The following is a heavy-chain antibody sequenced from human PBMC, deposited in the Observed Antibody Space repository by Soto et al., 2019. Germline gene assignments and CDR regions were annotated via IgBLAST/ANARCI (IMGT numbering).Heavy chain of an antibody. V-gene: IGHV3-23*01. CDR3: AKAREIAVAGHH. D-gene: IGHD6-19*01. CDR1: GFTFSSYA. Sequence: EVQLLESGGGLVQPGGSLRLSCAASGFTFSSYAMSWVRQAPGKGLEWVSAISGSGGSTYYADSVKGRFTISRDNSKNTLDLQMNSLRAEDTAVYYCAKAREIAVAGHHWGQGTLVTVSS. J-gene: IGHJ5*02. CDR2: ISGSGGST.